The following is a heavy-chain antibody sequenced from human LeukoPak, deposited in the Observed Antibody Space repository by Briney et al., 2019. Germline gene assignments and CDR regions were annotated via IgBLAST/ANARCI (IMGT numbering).Heavy chain of an antibody. CDR2: IYYSGST. CDR3: ARAYCSSTSCYTPFDY. V-gene: IGHV4-59*08. CDR1: GVSISSYY. J-gene: IGHJ4*02. D-gene: IGHD2-2*02. Sequence: PSETLSLTCTVSGVSISSYYWSWIRQPPGKGLEWIGYIYYSGSTNYSPSLKSRVTISLDTSKNQFSLKLSSVTAADTAVYYCARAYCSSTSCYTPFDYWGQGTLVTVSS.